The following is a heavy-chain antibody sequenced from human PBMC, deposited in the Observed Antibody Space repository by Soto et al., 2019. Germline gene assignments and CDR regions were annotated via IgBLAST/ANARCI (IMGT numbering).Heavy chain of an antibody. CDR3: AANGLDI. CDR1: LITFSDAW. D-gene: IGHD2-8*01. V-gene: IGHV3-15*01. J-gene: IGHJ3*02. CDR2: IKSKTDGGTS. Sequence: LXLSCAASLITFSDAWMSWVRQAPGKGLEWVGRIKSKTDGGTSDYAAPVKGRFTISRDDSKGTLYLQMNTLKNEDTAVYYCAANGLDIWGQGTMVTVSS.